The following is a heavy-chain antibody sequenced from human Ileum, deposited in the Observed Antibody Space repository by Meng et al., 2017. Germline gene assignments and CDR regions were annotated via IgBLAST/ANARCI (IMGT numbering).Heavy chain of an antibody. CDR3: ARYILRWGYYFDY. CDR1: GGPISSSNW. Sequence: QVLLPSAGPGLVKPSGTLSLTCPGSGGPISSSNWWIWLRQPPGKGLEWIGEIYHSGSTNYNPSLKSRVTISVDKSKNQFSLKLSSVTAADTAVYYCARYILRWGYYFDYWGQGTLVTVSS. D-gene: IGHD4-23*01. V-gene: IGHV4-4*02. J-gene: IGHJ4*02. CDR2: IYHSGST.